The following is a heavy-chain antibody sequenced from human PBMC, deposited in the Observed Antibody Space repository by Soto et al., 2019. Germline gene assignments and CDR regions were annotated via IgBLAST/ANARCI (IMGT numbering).Heavy chain of an antibody. CDR3: ARDDYFDAFDI. Sequence: GASVKVSGKVSGYTLTELSMHWVRQAPGKGLEWMGGFDPEDGETIYAQKFQGRVTMTTDTSTSTAYMELSRLRSDDTAVYYCARDDYFDAFDIWGQGTMVTVSS. CDR2: FDPEDGET. D-gene: IGHD4-17*01. V-gene: IGHV1-24*01. CDR1: GYTLTELS. J-gene: IGHJ3*02.